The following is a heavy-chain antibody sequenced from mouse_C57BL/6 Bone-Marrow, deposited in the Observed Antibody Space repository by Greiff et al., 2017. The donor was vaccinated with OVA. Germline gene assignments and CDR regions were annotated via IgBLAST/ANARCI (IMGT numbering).Heavy chain of an antibody. CDR1: GYTFTSYG. CDR3: ARCLYGSSSFDY. V-gene: IGHV1-81*01. CDR2: IYPRSGNT. J-gene: IGHJ2*01. Sequence: QVQLKQSGAELARPGASVKLSCKASGYTFTSYGISWVKQRTGQGLEWIGEIYPRSGNTYYNEKFKGKATLTADKSSSTAYMELRSLTSEDSAVYYCARCLYGSSSFDYWGQGTTLTVSS. D-gene: IGHD1-1*01.